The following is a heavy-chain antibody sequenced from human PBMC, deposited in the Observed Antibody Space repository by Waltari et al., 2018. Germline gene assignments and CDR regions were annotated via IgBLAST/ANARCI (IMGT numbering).Heavy chain of an antibody. Sequence: QVQLQESGPGLVKPSETLSRICSVAGGSVSSGTYHWSWVRQPPGKGLEWTGDISYSGSTNYNPSLKSRVTISVDTSKNQLSLNLSSVTAADTAVYYCARGHDYWNYYYMDVWGKGTTVTVSS. D-gene: IGHD4-17*01. CDR3: ARGHDYWNYYYMDV. CDR1: GGSVSSGTYH. CDR2: ISYSGST. J-gene: IGHJ6*03. V-gene: IGHV4-61*01.